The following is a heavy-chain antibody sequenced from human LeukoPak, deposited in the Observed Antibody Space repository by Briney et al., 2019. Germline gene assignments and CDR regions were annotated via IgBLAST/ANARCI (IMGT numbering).Heavy chain of an antibody. CDR2: ISSSSSYT. D-gene: IGHD3-9*01. Sequence: GGSLRLSCAASGFTFTNYNMHWVRQAPGKGLEWVSYISSSSSYTNYADSVKGRFTISRDNAKNSLYLQMNSLRAEDTAVYYCARALRYFDWLLQYYFNYWGQGTLVTVSS. CDR1: GFTFTNYN. J-gene: IGHJ4*02. CDR3: ARALRYFDWLLQYYFNY. V-gene: IGHV3-11*05.